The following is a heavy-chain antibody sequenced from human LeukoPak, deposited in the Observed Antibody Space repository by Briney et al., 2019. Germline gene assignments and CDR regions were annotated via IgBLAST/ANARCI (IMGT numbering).Heavy chain of an antibody. D-gene: IGHD5-12*01. V-gene: IGHV3-74*01. CDR3: AMGPDIVATIEGALDY. J-gene: IGHJ4*02. Sequence: GSLRLSCAASGFTFSSYWMHWVRQAPGKGLVWVSRINSDGSSTSYADSVKGRFTISRDNAKNTLYLQMNSLRAEDTAVYYCAMGPDIVATIEGALDYWGQGTLVTVSS. CDR2: INSDGSST. CDR1: GFTFSSYW.